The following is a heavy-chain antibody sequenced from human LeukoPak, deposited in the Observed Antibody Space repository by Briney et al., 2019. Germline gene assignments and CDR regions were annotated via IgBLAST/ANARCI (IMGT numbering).Heavy chain of an antibody. J-gene: IGHJ1*01. CDR1: GFTFSSHW. CDR3: APGGYCSGGSCYKEYFQH. CDR2: INSDGSST. Sequence: GGSLRLSCAASGFTFSSHWMHWVRQAPGKGLVWVSRINSDGSSTSYADSVKGRFTISRDNAKNTLYLQMNSLRAEDTAVYYCAPGGYCSGGSCYKEYFQHWGQGTLVTVSS. V-gene: IGHV3-74*01. D-gene: IGHD2-15*01.